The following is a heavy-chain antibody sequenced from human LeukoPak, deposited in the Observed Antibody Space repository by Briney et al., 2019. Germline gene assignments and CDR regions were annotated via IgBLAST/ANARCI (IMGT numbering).Heavy chain of an antibody. Sequence: SETLSLTCTVSSGSITTGGYYWSWIRRHPGKGLEWIGYIYYSGSAYYNPSLKSRVTISVDTSKNQFSLRLNSVTAADMAVYYCARARYNSGRGEYYFDYWGQGTLVTVSS. CDR1: SGSITTGGYY. D-gene: IGHD6-19*01. CDR3: ARARYNSGRGEYYFDY. CDR2: IYYSGSA. J-gene: IGHJ4*02. V-gene: IGHV4-31*03.